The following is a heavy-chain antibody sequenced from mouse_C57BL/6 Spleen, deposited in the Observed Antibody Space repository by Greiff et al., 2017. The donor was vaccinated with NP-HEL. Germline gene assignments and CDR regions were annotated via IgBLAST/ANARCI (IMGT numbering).Heavy chain of an antibody. CDR3: ARPGTEAHYFDY. CDR2: INPSSGYT. D-gene: IGHD4-1*01. V-gene: IGHV1-4*01. CDR1: GYTFTSYT. J-gene: IGHJ2*01. Sequence: QVQLQQSGAELARPGASVKMSCKASGYTFTSYTMHWVKQRPGQGLEWIGYINPSSGYTKYNQKFKDKATLTADKSSSTAYMQLSSLTSEDSAVYYCARPGTEAHYFDYWGQGTTRTVSS.